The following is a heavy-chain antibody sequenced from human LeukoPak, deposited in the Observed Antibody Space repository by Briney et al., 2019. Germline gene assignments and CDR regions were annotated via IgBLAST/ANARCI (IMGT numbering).Heavy chain of an antibody. Sequence: GGSLRLSCAASGLTFSSYAMSWVRQAPGKGLEWVSGISGSGGSTYYADSVKGRFTISRDNSKNTVYLQMNSLRAEDTAVYYCAKDPKTTTVTTSPWGQGTLVIVSS. CDR3: AKDPKTTTVTTSP. CDR1: GLTFSSYA. V-gene: IGHV3-23*01. CDR2: ISGSGGST. J-gene: IGHJ5*02. D-gene: IGHD4-17*01.